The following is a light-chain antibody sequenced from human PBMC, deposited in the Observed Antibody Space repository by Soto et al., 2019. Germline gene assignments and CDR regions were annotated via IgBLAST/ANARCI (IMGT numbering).Light chain of an antibody. J-gene: IGKJ2*01. CDR2: DAS. CDR1: QSVSRN. CDR3: QQYNHWPLYT. Sequence: EVVMTQSPATLSVSPGERATLSCRASQSVSRNLAWYQQRPGRAPRLLIYDASTRATNIPTRFSCSGSGTSFTLTISSLQSEDFAVYYCQQYNHWPLYTFGQGTKLEIK. V-gene: IGKV3-15*01.